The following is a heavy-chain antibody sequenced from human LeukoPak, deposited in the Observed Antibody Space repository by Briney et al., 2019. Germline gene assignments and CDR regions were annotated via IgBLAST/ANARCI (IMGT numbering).Heavy chain of an antibody. D-gene: IGHD4-17*01. J-gene: IGHJ4*02. CDR1: GGSISSGGYY. CDR3: ARQPTVTTKCYFDY. Sequence: PSQTLSLTCTVSGGSISSGGYYWSWIRQHPGKGLEWIVYIYYSGSTYYNPSLKSRVTISVDTSKNQFSPKLSSVTAADTAVYYCARQPTVTTKCYFDYWGQGTLVTVSS. V-gene: IGHV4-31*03. CDR2: IYYSGST.